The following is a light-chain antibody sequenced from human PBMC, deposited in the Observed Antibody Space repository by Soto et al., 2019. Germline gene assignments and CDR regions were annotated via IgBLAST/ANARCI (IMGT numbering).Light chain of an antibody. CDR3: QQYSSYWT. CDR1: QSISTW. J-gene: IGKJ1*01. Sequence: DIQMTQSPSTLTASVGDRLTLTCRASQSISTWLAWYQQKPGKDPNILIYTASYLASGVPSRFRGGGSGTEFTLTISSLQPDDFATYYCQQYSSYWTVGQGTKGDIK. V-gene: IGKV1-5*03. CDR2: TAS.